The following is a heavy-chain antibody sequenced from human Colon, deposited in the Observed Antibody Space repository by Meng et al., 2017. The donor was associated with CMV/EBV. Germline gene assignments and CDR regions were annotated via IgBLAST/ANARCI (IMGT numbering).Heavy chain of an antibody. CDR1: GFTFSDYN. CDR2: INSDGSRT. V-gene: IGHV3-74*03. CDR3: ARSLTIFDSPDY. D-gene: IGHD3-3*01. J-gene: IGHJ4*02. Sequence: GGSLRLSCAASGFTFSDYNMNWVRQAPGRGLVWVSRINSDGSRTMYADSVKGRFNISRDNAKNTVYLQMNSLRAEDTAVYYCARSLTIFDSPDYWGQGTLVTVSS.